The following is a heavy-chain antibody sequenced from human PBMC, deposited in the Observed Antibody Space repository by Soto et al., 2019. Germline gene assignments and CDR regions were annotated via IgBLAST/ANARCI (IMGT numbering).Heavy chain of an antibody. Sequence: GGSLRLSCAASGFTFDDYAMHWVRQAPGKGLEWVSGISWNSGSIGYADSVKGRFTISRDNAKNSLYLQMNSLRAEDTALYYCAKDGGTGTGYYYYMDVWGKGTTVTVSS. CDR1: GFTFDDYA. CDR3: AKDGGTGTGYYYYMDV. V-gene: IGHV3-9*01. J-gene: IGHJ6*03. D-gene: IGHD3-10*01. CDR2: ISWNSGSI.